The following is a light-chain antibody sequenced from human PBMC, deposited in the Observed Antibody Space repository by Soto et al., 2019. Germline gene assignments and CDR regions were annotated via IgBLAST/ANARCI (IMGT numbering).Light chain of an antibody. CDR1: SGDVGGYNY. J-gene: IGLJ1*01. Sequence: QSVLTQPASVSGSPGQSITISCTGTSGDVGGYNYVSWYQQHPGKAPKFMIYDVSNRPSGVSNRFSGSKSGNTASLTISGLQAEDEADYYCSSYTTSNPRQTVFGTGTKVTV. CDR3: SSYTTSNPRQTV. CDR2: DVS. V-gene: IGLV2-14*01.